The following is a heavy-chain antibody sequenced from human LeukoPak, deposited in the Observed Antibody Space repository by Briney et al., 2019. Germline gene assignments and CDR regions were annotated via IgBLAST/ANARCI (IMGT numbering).Heavy chain of an antibody. CDR3: AKPSTYYYDSSGYYLDY. CDR1: GFTFSSYA. CDR2: ISGSGGST. J-gene: IGHJ4*02. V-gene: IGHV3-23*01. D-gene: IGHD3-22*01. Sequence: PGGSLRLSCAASGFTFSSYAMSWVRQAPGKGLEWVSAISGSGGSTYYADSVKGRFTISRDNSKNTLYLQMNSLRAEDTAVYYCAKPSTYYYDSSGYYLDYWGQGTLVTVSS.